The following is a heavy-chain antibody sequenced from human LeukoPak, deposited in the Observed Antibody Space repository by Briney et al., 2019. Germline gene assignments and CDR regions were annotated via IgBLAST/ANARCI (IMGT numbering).Heavy chain of an antibody. CDR3: ARDEGYYDSSGYAY. Sequence: EASVKVSCTASGYTFSNYGFSWVRQAPGQGLEWMGSISAYNGNTNYAQKFQGRDSLTTDTSTSTAYMEVRSLRSDDTAVYYCARDEGYYDSSGYAYWGQGTLVTVSS. V-gene: IGHV1-18*01. CDR1: GYTFSNYG. D-gene: IGHD3-22*01. CDR2: ISAYNGNT. J-gene: IGHJ4*02.